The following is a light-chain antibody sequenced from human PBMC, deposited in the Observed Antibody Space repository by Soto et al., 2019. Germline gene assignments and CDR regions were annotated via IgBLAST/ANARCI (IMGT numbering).Light chain of an antibody. CDR1: QSVSSN. CDR3: QQYDDWPSMYT. CDR2: AAS. V-gene: IGKV3D-15*01. Sequence: EIVMTQSPATLSVSPGXRATLSCRASQSVSSNLAWYQQKPGQAPRLLIYAASTRATGIPARFSGSGSGTEFTLTISSLQSEDFAVYYCQQYDDWPSMYTFGQGTKVDIK. J-gene: IGKJ2*01.